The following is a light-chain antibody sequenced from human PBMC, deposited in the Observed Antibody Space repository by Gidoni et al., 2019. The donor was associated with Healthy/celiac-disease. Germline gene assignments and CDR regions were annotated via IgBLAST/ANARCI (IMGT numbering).Light chain of an antibody. CDR3: QSADSSGTL. J-gene: IGLJ2*01. V-gene: IGLV3-25*03. CDR1: ALPKQY. CDR2: KDS. Sequence: SYELTQPPSVSASPGQTARITCSGDALPKQYAYWYQQKPGQAPVLVIYKDSERPSGIPERFSGSSSGTTVTLTISGVQAEDEDDYYCQSADSSGTLFGGGTKLTVL.